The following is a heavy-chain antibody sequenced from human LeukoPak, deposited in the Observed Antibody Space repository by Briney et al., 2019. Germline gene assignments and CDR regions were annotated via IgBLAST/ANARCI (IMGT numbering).Heavy chain of an antibody. J-gene: IGHJ6*02. CDR2: TNHGGST. Sequence: SETLSLTCAVYGGSFSGNFWTWIRQPPGKGLEWIGETNHGGSTNYNPSLKSRVTISVDTSKNQFSLKLSSVTAADTAVYYCARLGRTADYYYYGLDVWGQGTTVTVSS. CDR3: ARLGRTADYYYYGLDV. D-gene: IGHD2-2*01. V-gene: IGHV4-34*01. CDR1: GGSFSGNF.